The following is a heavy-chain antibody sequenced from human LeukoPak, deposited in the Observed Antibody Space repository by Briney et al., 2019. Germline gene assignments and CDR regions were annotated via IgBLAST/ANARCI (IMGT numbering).Heavy chain of an antibody. D-gene: IGHD6-19*01. CDR3: ATRWCSSGTWGMDV. J-gene: IGHJ6*01. CDR2: ISGSGGSSA. V-gene: IGHV3-23*01. CDR1: GFTFSSFP. Sequence: GGSLRLSCAASGFTFSSFPMSWVRQAPGKGLEWVSSISGSGGSSAYYVDSVKGRFTISRDNSKNTLYLQMNSLGVEDTAVYYCATRWCSSGTWGMDVWGQGTTVTVSS.